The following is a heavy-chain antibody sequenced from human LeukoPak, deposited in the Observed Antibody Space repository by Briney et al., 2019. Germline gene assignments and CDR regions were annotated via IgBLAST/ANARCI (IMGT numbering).Heavy chain of an antibody. CDR1: GSTFSNYA. V-gene: IGHV3-23*01. CDR3: ANSRGTGYFYVD. Sequence: GGSLRLSCAASGSTFSNYAMTWVRQAPGKGLEWVSTISGSGGSTYYADSVKGRFTISRDISKNTLYLQMNSLRVEDTAVYYCANSRGTGYFYVDWGQGTLVTVSS. D-gene: IGHD3-22*01. CDR2: ISGSGGST. J-gene: IGHJ4*02.